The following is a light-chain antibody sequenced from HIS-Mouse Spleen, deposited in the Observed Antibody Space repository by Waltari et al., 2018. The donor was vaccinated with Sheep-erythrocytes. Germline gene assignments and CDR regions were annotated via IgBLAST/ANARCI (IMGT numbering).Light chain of an antibody. CDR3: CSYAGSYNHV. CDR2: DVS. Sequence: QSALTQPRSVSGSPGQSVTISCTGTSSDVGGYNYVSWYQQHPGKAPKLMIHDVSKLPSGFADRFSGSKAGSKASLTISGLQAEDEADYYCCSYAGSYNHVFATGTKVTVL. CDR1: SSDVGGYNY. J-gene: IGLJ1*01. V-gene: IGLV2-11*01.